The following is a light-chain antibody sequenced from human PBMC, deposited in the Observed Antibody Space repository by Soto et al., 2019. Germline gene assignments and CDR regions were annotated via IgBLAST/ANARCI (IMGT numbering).Light chain of an antibody. CDR1: QSISDH. Sequence: EIEMTQSPATLSVSPGERATLSCRASQSISDHVAWYQQKPGQAPRLLIYGASTRATGIPARFSGSGSGTAFTLTITSLQSEDFALYYCQQYFDWWTFGQGTKV. V-gene: IGKV3-15*01. J-gene: IGKJ1*01. CDR2: GAS. CDR3: QQYFDWWT.